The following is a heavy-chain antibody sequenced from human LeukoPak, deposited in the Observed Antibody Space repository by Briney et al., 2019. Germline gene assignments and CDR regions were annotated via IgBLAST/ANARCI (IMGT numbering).Heavy chain of an antibody. CDR2: IYYSGST. J-gene: IGHJ4*02. D-gene: IGHD3-3*01. V-gene: IGHV4-59*05. CDR3: ARQRTSGSASNLRVAQIDS. Sequence: SETLSLTCGVYGGSLSFYYWSWIRQSPGKGLEWIGSIYYSGSTYYNPSLKSRVTISVDTSKNQISLKVSSVTAADSALYSCARQRTSGSASNLRVAQIDSWGQGTLVTVSS. CDR1: GGSLSFYY.